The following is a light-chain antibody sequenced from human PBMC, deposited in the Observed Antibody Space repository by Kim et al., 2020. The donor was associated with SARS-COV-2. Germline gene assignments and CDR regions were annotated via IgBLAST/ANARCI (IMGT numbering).Light chain of an antibody. CDR3: QSYDSSLGGSV. V-gene: IGLV1-40*01. CDR2: GNS. CDR1: SSNIGAGYD. Sequence: QSVLTQPPSVSGAPGQRVTISCTGSSSNIGAGYDVHWYQQLPGTAPKLLIYGNSNRPSGVPDRFSGSKSGNSASLAITGLQAEDEAAYYCQSYDSSLGGSVFGRGTQLTVL. J-gene: IGLJ2*01.